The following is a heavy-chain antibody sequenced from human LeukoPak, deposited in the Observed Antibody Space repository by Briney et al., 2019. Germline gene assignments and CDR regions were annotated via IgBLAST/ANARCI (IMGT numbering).Heavy chain of an antibody. J-gene: IGHJ3*02. CDR1: GFTFSSYT. CDR2: ISGSGGST. V-gene: IGHV3-23*01. CDR3: AKALGRALRWGRGEDAFDI. D-gene: IGHD4-23*01. Sequence: PGGSLRLSCAASGFTFSSYTMSWVRQAPGKGLEWVSAISGSGGSTYYADSVKGRFTISRDNSKNTLYLQMNSLRAEDTAVYYCAKALGRALRWGRGEDAFDIWGQGTMVTVSS.